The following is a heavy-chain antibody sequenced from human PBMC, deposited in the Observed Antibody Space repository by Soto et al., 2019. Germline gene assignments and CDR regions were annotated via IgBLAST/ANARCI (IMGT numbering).Heavy chain of an antibody. CDR3: ARKPHWQYWYFGL. D-gene: IGHD1-1*01. J-gene: IGHJ2*01. Sequence: EVQLVESGGSVIRPGGSLRLSCAASGFAFQNHGMAWVRQVPGKGLEWVAGISGSGVNAGYADSVKGRFTISRDNGDNSLYLEINNLGVEYTALYHCARKPHWQYWYFGLWGRGNLVTVSS. V-gene: IGHV3-20*01. CDR1: GFAFQNHG. CDR2: ISGSGVNA.